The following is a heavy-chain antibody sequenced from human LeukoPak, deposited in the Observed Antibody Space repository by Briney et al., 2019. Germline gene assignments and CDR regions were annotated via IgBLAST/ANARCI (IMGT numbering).Heavy chain of an antibody. D-gene: IGHD6-19*01. CDR3: ARGAGPGCNFDF. Sequence: ETLSLTCAVYGGSFSGYYWSWIRQPPGKGLEWIGEINHSGITNYNPSLKSRVTISVDTSKNQFSLKLSCVTAADTAVYYCARGAGPGCNFDFWGQGTLVTVSS. V-gene: IGHV4-34*01. CDR2: INHSGIT. CDR1: GGSFSGYY. J-gene: IGHJ4*02.